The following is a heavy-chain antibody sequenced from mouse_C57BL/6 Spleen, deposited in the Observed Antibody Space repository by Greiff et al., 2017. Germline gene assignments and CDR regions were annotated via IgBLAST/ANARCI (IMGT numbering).Heavy chain of an antibody. J-gene: IGHJ3*01. CDR3: ARVLRQSWFAY. CDR1: GYTFTSYW. D-gene: IGHD1-1*01. CDR2: IDPSDSYT. Sequence: QVQLQQPGAELAKPGASVKLSCKASGYTFTSYWMQWVKQRPGQGLEWIGEIDPSDSYTNYNQKFKGKATLTVDTSSSTAYMQLSSLTSEDSAVYYCARVLRQSWFAYWGQGTLVTVSA. V-gene: IGHV1-50*01.